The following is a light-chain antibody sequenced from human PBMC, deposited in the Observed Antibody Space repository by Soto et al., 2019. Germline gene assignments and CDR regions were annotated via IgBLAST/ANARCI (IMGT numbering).Light chain of an antibody. CDR1: QSISW. V-gene: IGKV1-5*03. J-gene: IGKJ2*02. CDR3: QQYNSWWT. Sequence: DIQMTQSPSTLSASVGDRVTITCRASQSISWLAWYQQKPGKAPKLLIYKASSLESGVPSRFSGSGSGTEFTLTISSLQPDDFANYYCQQYNSWWTFGQGTKLEIK. CDR2: KAS.